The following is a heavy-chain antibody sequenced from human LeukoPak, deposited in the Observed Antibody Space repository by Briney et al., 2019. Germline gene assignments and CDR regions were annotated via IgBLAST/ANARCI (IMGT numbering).Heavy chain of an antibody. V-gene: IGHV3-33*01. J-gene: IGHJ4*02. Sequence: GGPLRLSCATSGFTFSNYGMHWVRQAPGKGLEWVAIIYYDGSKKNYADSVRGRFTISRDNSKNTLYLQMNSLRVEDTAVYYCATWRGSGSYGGYFDYWGQGTPVTVSS. CDR3: ATWRGSGSYGGYFDY. CDR2: IYYDGSKK. CDR1: GFTFSNYG. D-gene: IGHD3-10*01.